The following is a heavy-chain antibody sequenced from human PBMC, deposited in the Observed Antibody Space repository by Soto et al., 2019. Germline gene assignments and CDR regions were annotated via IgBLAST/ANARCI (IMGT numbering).Heavy chain of an antibody. D-gene: IGHD6-19*01. V-gene: IGHV1-2*02. J-gene: IGHJ3*02. CDR2: INPNSGGT. Sequence: ASVKVSCKASGYTFTGYYMHWVRQAPGQGLEWMGWINPNSGGTNYAQKFQGRVTMTRDTSISTAYMELSRLRSDDTAVYYCASIGEQWPVTNDAFDIWGQGTMVTVSS. CDR1: GYTFTGYY. CDR3: ASIGEQWPVTNDAFDI.